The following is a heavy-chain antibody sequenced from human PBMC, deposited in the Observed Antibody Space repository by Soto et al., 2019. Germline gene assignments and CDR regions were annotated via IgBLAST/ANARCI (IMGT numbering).Heavy chain of an antibody. V-gene: IGHV1-69*06. CDR1: GGTFSSYA. CDR2: IIPIFGTA. CDR3: ARLSYDSRGGEFQH. D-gene: IGHD3-22*01. Sequence: QVQLVQSGAEVKKPGSSGKVSCRASGGTFSSYAISWVRQAPGQGLEWMGGIIPIFGTANYAQKFQGRVTITADKSTSTAYMELSSLTSEDTALYYCARLSYDSRGGEFQHWGQGTLVTVSS. J-gene: IGHJ1*01.